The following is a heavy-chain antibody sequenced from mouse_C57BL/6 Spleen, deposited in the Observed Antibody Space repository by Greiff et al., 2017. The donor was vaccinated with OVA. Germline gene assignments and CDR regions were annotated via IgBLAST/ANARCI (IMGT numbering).Heavy chain of an antibody. Sequence: QVQLLQPGAELVKPGASVKLSCTASGYTFTSYWMHWVKQRPGRGLEWIGRIDPNSGGTKYNEKFKSKATLTVDKPSSTAYMQLSSLTSEDSSVYYCARSSHYYGSSYIDYWGQGTTLTVSS. D-gene: IGHD1-1*01. CDR1: GYTFTSYW. CDR2: IDPNSGGT. V-gene: IGHV1-72*01. CDR3: ARSSHYYGSSYIDY. J-gene: IGHJ2*01.